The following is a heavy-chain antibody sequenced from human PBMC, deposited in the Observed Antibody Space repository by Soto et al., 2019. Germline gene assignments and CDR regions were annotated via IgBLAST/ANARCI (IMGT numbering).Heavy chain of an antibody. J-gene: IGHJ3*02. CDR2: IKQDGSEK. D-gene: IGHD3-9*01. V-gene: IGHV3-7*01. Sequence: GLHRHPSGAFWVNIVNLCGRRVSKETRKGLEWVANIKQDGSEKYYVDSVKGRFTISRDNAKNSLYLQMNSLRAEDTAVYYCASRLRYFDWLLSSPHAFDIWGQGTMVTVSS. CDR3: ASRLRYFDWLLSSPHAFDI. CDR1: WVNIVNLC.